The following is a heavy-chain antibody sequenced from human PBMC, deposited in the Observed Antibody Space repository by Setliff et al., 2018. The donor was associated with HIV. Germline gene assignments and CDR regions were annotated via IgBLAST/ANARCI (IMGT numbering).Heavy chain of an antibody. CDR3: ARDRLYCSGGSCYSVGPNDVFEI. CDR2: IYTSGTT. D-gene: IGHD2-15*01. CDR1: GGSISSGSYY. V-gene: IGHV4-61*09. Sequence: PSETLSLTCTVSGGSISSGSYYWSWIRQPAGKGLEWIGHIYTSGTTNFNPSLQSRVTISVDTSKNQFSLKLSSVTAADTAVYYCARDRLYCSGGSCYSVGPNDVFEIWGQGTMVTVS. J-gene: IGHJ3*02.